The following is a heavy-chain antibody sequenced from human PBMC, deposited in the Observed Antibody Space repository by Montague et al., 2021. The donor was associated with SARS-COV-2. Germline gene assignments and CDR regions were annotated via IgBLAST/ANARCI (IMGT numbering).Heavy chain of an antibody. J-gene: IGHJ4*02. D-gene: IGHD3-10*01. CDR1: GESFSGYY. Sequence: SETLSLTCAIDGESFSGYYWTWIRQPPGKGLEYIGEINHTKNTKYNPSLKSRGTIFIDTSKIQFSLNLTSVTAADTAVYFCARGRYYYGSGTYYQKSYYFDLWGQGVLVTVSS. CDR3: ARGRYYYGSGTYYQKSYYFDL. V-gene: IGHV4-34*01. CDR2: INHTKNT.